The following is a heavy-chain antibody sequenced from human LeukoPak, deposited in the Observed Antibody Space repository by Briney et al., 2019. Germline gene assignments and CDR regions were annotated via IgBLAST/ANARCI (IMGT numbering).Heavy chain of an antibody. V-gene: IGHV4-61*01. D-gene: IGHD1-26*01. CDR1: AGSVSNGNYY. CDR2: IYYTGTT. Sequence: SETLSLTCTVSAGSVSNGNYYWSWLRQPPGKALEWIGYIYYTGTTYYIPSLEGRVTISVDTSKNQFSLKLSSVTAADTAVYYCARDRSGSYFDYWGQGTLVTVSS. J-gene: IGHJ4*02. CDR3: ARDRSGSYFDY.